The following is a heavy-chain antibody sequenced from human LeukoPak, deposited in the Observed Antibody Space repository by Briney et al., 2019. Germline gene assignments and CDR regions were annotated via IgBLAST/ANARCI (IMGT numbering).Heavy chain of an antibody. J-gene: IGHJ4*02. CDR3: ARDLPYDSSGYPSAFDY. V-gene: IGHV4-30-4*01. CDR1: GGSISSGDYY. Sequence: SETLSLTCTVSGGSISSGDYYWSWIRQPPGKGLEWIGYIYYSGSTYYNPSLKSRVTISVDTSKNQFSLKLSSVTAADTAVYYCARDLPYDSSGYPSAFDYWGQGTLVTVSS. D-gene: IGHD3-22*01. CDR2: IYYSGST.